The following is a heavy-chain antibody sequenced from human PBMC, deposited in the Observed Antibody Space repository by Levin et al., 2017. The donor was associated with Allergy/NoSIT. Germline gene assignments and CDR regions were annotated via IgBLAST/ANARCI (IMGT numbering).Heavy chain of an antibody. V-gene: IGHV3-49*04. CDR2: IRNKARGGTT. Sequence: GGSLRLSCTGSGFTFGDYAMSWVRQAPGKGLEWVGFIRNKARGGTTEYAASVKGRLTISSDDSNSIAYLKMISLENADTAVYFCARGVPPNDDYNWASYRDGYFDYWGQGTLVTVSS. J-gene: IGHJ4*02. CDR3: ARGVPPNDDYNWASYRDGYFDY. CDR1: GFTFGDYA. D-gene: IGHD3-16*02.